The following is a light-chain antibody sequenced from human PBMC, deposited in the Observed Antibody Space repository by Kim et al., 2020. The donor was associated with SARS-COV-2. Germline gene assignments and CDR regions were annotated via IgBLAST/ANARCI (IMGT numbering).Light chain of an antibody. Sequence: VPPGQQASITCSGDKLGDKNTSWFRQKPGQSPVVVIFQDNKRPSGIPERFSGSNSGNTATLTISGTQAMDDADYYCQAWDSSHWVFGGGTQLTVL. CDR3: QAWDSSHWV. CDR1: KLGDKN. J-gene: IGLJ3*02. V-gene: IGLV3-1*01. CDR2: QDN.